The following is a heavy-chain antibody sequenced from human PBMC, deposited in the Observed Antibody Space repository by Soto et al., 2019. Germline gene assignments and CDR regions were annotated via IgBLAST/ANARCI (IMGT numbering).Heavy chain of an antibody. Sequence: QLQLQESGPGLVKPSETLSLTCTVSGGSISSSSYYWGWIRQPPGRGLEWLGSIYYSGSTYYNPSLKSRVPISVDTSKNQFSLKLSYVTAADPAVYYCARHALAHYYDSSGYPSFVGYWGQGTLVTVSS. CDR1: GGSISSSSYY. CDR3: ARHALAHYYDSSGYPSFVGY. CDR2: IYYSGST. V-gene: IGHV4-39*01. J-gene: IGHJ4*02. D-gene: IGHD3-22*01.